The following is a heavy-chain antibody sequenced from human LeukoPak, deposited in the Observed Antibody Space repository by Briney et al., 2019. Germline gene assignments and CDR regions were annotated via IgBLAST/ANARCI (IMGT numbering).Heavy chain of an antibody. D-gene: IGHD2-2*02. CDR3: ARGYIVVVPAAIPVSGPFDY. CDR2: INPNSGGT. Sequence: ASVKVSCKASGYTFTGYYMHWVRQAPGQGLEWMGWINPNSGGTNYAQKFQGRVTMTRDTSISTAYMELSRLRSDDTAVYYCARGYIVVVPAAIPVSGPFDYWGQGTLVTVSS. V-gene: IGHV1-2*02. J-gene: IGHJ4*02. CDR1: GYTFTGYY.